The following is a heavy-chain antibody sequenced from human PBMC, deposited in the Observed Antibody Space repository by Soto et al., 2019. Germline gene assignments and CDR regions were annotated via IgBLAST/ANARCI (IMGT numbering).Heavy chain of an antibody. CDR2: ISAYNGNT. Sequence: ASVKVSCKASGYTFTSYGISWVRQAPGQGLEWMGWISAYNGNTNYAQKLQGRVTMTTDTSTSTAYMELRSLRSDDTAVYYCARVDYSSSSDPVGFDYWGQGSLVTVSS. D-gene: IGHD6-6*01. V-gene: IGHV1-18*04. CDR1: GYTFTSYG. J-gene: IGHJ4*02. CDR3: ARVDYSSSSDPVGFDY.